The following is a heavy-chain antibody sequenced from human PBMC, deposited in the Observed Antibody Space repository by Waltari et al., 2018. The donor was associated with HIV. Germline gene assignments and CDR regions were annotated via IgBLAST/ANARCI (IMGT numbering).Heavy chain of an antibody. CDR3: GRGGLRDY. D-gene: IGHD3-16*01. V-gene: IGHV3-7*01. J-gene: IGHJ4*02. Sequence: EFQLVDSGGGLVQPGGSLTISCAASGFPLSSYSMSWVRQAPGKGLEWVAIINEDGSKKDYVDSVKGRFTISRDNARNSLYLQMNNLRRGDTAVYYCGRGGLRDYWGQGTLVTVSS. CDR2: INEDGSKK. CDR1: GFPLSSYS.